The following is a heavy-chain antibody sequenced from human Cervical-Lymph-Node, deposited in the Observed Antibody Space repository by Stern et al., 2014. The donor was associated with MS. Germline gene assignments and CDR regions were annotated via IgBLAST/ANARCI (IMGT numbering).Heavy chain of an antibody. D-gene: IGHD3-3*01. Sequence: VQLEESGAEVKKPESSVKVSCKASGGTFINYAISWVRQAPGQGLEWIGGIIPIFGTTHYAQSFKGRVMITADKSANTAYLELSSLRSEDTAVYYCARDYDDNGMDVWGQGTTVTVSS. J-gene: IGHJ6*02. CDR3: ARDYDDNGMDV. CDR2: IIPIFGTT. V-gene: IGHV1-69*06. CDR1: GGTFINYA.